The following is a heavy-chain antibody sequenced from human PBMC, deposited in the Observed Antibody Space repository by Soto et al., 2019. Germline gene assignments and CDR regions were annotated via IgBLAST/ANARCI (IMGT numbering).Heavy chain of an antibody. CDR1: GFTFSSYG. CDR2: ISYDGSNK. Sequence: PGGSLRLSCAASGFTFSSYGMHWVRQAPGKGLEWVAVISYDGSNKYYADSVKGRFTISRDNSKNTLYLQMNSLRAEDTAVYYCAKSSAAAVGYWGQGTLVTVSS. CDR3: AKSSAAAVGY. J-gene: IGHJ4*02. D-gene: IGHD6-13*01. V-gene: IGHV3-30*18.